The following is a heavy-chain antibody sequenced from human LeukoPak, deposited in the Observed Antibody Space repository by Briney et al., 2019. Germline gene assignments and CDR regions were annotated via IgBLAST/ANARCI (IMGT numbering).Heavy chain of an antibody. CDR2: ISYDGSNK. D-gene: IGHD2-2*02. CDR3: ARAGCSSTSCYTNY. J-gene: IGHJ4*02. Sequence: GGSLRLSCAASGFTFSSHAMSWVRQAPGKGLEWVAVISYDGSNKHYADSVKGRFTISRDNSKNTLYLQMNSLRAEDTAVYYCARAGCSSTSCYTNYWGQGTLVTVSS. CDR1: GFTFSSHA. V-gene: IGHV3-30-3*01.